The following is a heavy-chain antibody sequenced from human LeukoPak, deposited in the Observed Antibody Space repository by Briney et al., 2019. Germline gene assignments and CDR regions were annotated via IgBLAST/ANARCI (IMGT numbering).Heavy chain of an antibody. CDR1: GFTFSSHW. V-gene: IGHV3-7*01. Sequence: SGGSLRLSCAASGFTFSSHWMSWVRQAPGKGLEWVANIKKDGSEKYYVDAVKGRFTISRDNAKTSLYLQMNSLRAEDTAVYYCARDFIGSGSYYVWFDPWGQGTLVTVSS. D-gene: IGHD1-26*01. CDR2: IKKDGSEK. J-gene: IGHJ5*02. CDR3: ARDFIGSGSYYVWFDP.